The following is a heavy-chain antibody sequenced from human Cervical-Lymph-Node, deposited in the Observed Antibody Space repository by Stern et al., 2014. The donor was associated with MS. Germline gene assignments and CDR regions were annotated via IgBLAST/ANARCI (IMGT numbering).Heavy chain of an antibody. CDR2: INPSGGST. J-gene: IGHJ6*02. D-gene: IGHD6-13*01. CDR3: ARGRIAAAGTSPGGMDV. V-gene: IGHV1-46*01. CDR1: GYTFTRYY. Sequence: QVQLVQSGAEVKKPGASVKVSCKASGYTFTRYYMHWVRQAPGQGLEWMGIINPSGGSTSYGQKFQGRVTMTRDTSTSTVYMELSSLRSEDTAVYYCARGRIAAAGTSPGGMDVWGQGTTVTVSS.